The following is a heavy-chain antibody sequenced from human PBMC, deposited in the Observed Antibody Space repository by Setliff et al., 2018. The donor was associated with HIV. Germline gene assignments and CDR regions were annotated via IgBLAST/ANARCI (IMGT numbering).Heavy chain of an antibody. Sequence: ASVKVSCKASGYTFTNYAMHWVRQAPGQRLEWMGWINAGNGDTKYSQKFQGRVTFTWDTSASTAYTELSSLRSEDTALYYCARDSGDDYSDYYYYGMDVWGQGTTVTVSS. CDR2: INAGNGDT. CDR1: GYTFTNYA. J-gene: IGHJ6*02. CDR3: ARDSGDDYSDYYYYGMDV. D-gene: IGHD4-4*01. V-gene: IGHV1-3*01.